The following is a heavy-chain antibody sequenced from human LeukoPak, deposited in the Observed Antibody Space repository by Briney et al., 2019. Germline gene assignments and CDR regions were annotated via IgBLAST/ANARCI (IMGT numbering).Heavy chain of an antibody. V-gene: IGHV3-23*01. CDR2: IAGSGGNS. D-gene: IGHD5-24*01. J-gene: IGHJ4*02. CDR3: AKSGRDGFYFDY. CDR1: GFIFSNYA. Sequence: GGSLRLSCKASGFIFSNYAMSWVRQAPGKGLEWVSIIAGSGGNSYYTDSVKGRFTLSRDNSKNTLFLQMNSLRAEDTAVYFCAKSGRDGFYFDYWGQGTLVTVSS.